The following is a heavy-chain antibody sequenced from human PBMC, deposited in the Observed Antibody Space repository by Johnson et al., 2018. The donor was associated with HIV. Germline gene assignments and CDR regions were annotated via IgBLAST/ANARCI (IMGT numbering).Heavy chain of an antibody. CDR3: ARGRWLQNDAFDI. V-gene: IGHV3-13*01. CDR1: GFTFSSYD. CDR2: IGTAGDT. Sequence: EVQLVESGGGLVQPGGSLRLSCAASGFTFSSYDMHWVRQATGKGLEWVSAIGTAGDTYYPGSVKGRFTISRENAKNSLYLQMNSLRAGDTAVYYCARGRWLQNDAFDIWGQGTMVTVSS. J-gene: IGHJ3*02. D-gene: IGHD5-24*01.